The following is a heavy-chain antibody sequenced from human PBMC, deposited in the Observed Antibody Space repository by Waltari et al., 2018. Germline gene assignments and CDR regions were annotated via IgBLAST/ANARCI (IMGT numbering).Heavy chain of an antibody. CDR1: GYTFTSYA. CDR2: INAGNGNT. V-gene: IGHV1-3*01. J-gene: IGHJ4*02. D-gene: IGHD3-10*01. Sequence: QVQLVQSGAEVKKPGASVKVSCKASGYTFTSYAMHWVRQAPGQRLEWMGWINAGNGNTKYSQKFQGRVTITRDTSARTAYMELSSVRSEDTAVYYCARSYSVRGGIDYWGQGTLVTVSS. CDR3: ARSYSVRGGIDY.